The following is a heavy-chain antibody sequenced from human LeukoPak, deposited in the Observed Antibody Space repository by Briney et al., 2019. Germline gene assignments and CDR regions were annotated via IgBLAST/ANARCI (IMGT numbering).Heavy chain of an antibody. V-gene: IGHV3-74*01. CDR3: ARDTYYYNSSSFYHYYYGMDV. Sequence: GGSLRLSCAASGFTFSNCWMHWVRHAPGKGLEWVSRIESDGSGTSYADSVKGRFTISRDNAKNTLHLQMNSLRAEDTAVYYCARDTYYYNSSSFYHYYYGMDVWGQGTTVTVSS. J-gene: IGHJ6*02. CDR1: GFTFSNCW. D-gene: IGHD3-22*01. CDR2: IESDGSGT.